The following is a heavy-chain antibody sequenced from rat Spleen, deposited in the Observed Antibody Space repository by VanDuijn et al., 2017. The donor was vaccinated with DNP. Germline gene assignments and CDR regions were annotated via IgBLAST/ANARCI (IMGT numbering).Heavy chain of an antibody. CDR1: GFTFSDYY. Sequence: EVQLVESGGGLVQPGRSLKLSCAASGFTFSDYYMAWVRQAPTKGLEWVASISYDGGSTYYRDSVKGRHTISRDNAKSTLYLYLDRLRSEDTATYYCARLGWEEGFDYWGQGVMVTVSS. V-gene: IGHV5-20*01. J-gene: IGHJ2*01. CDR3: ARLGWEEGFDY. CDR2: ISYDGGST. D-gene: IGHD5-1*01.